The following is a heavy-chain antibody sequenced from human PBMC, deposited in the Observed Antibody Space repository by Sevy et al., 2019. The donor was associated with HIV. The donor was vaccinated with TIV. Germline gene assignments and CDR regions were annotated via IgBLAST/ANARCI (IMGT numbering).Heavy chain of an antibody. CDR2: IYYSGSN. CDR3: ARATYYYDSSGYYHGDAFDI. D-gene: IGHD3-22*01. J-gene: IGHJ3*02. CDR1: GGSISSSSYY. Sequence: SETLSLTCTVSGGSISSSSYYWGWIRQPPGKGLEWIGSIYYSGSNYYNPSLKSRVTISVDTSKNQFSLKLSSVTAADTAVYYCARATYYYDSSGYYHGDAFDIWGQGTMVTVSS. V-gene: IGHV4-39*01.